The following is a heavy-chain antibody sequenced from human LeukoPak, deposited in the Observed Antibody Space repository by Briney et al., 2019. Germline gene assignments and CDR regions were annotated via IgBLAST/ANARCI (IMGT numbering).Heavy chain of an antibody. J-gene: IGHJ4*02. CDR1: GFTFSSYS. CDR2: ISSSSSYI. V-gene: IGHV3-21*01. CDR3: ARDYGSGSYYFGY. Sequence: PGESLRLSCAASGFTFSSYSMYWVRQAPGKGLEWVSSISSSSSYIYYADSVKGRFTISRDNAKNSLYLQMNSLRAEDTAVYYCARDYGSGSYYFGYWGQGTLVTVSS. D-gene: IGHD3-10*01.